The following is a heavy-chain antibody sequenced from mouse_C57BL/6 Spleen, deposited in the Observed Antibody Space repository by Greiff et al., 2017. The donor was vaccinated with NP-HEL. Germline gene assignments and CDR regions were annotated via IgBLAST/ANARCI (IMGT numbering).Heavy chain of an antibody. J-gene: IGHJ4*01. CDR1: GFTFSDYG. V-gene: IGHV5-17*01. D-gene: IGHD2-3*01. CDR3: ASFDGYSKMDY. CDR2: ISSGSSTI. Sequence: EVQGVESGGGLVKPGGSLKLSCAASGFTFSDYGMHWVRQAPEKGLEWVAYISSGSSTIYYADTVKGRFTISRDNAKNTLFLQMTSLRSEDTAMYYCASFDGYSKMDYWGQGTSVTVSS.